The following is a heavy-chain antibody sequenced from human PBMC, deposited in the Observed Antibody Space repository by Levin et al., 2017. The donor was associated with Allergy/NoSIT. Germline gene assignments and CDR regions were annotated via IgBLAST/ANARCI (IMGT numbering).Heavy chain of an antibody. J-gene: IGHJ6*01. V-gene: IGHV1-69*01. CDR2: IIPRFGSA. CDR3: ARGGYAMDV. Sequence: GGSLRLSCKASGGPFSSHVISWVRQAPGHGLEWMGGIIPRFGSANYAQKFQGRVTITADESTSSAHMELRSLRYEDTAVYYCARGGYAMDVWGQGTTVIVSS. D-gene: IGHD1-1*01. CDR1: GGPFSSHV.